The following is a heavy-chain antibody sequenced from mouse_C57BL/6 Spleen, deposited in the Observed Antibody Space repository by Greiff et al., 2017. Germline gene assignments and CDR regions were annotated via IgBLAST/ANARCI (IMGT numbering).Heavy chain of an antibody. CDR2: INPSSGYT. Sequence: VMLVESGAELAKPGASVKLSCKASGYTFTSYWMHWVKQRPGQGLEWIGYINPSSGYTKYNQKFKDKATLTADKSSSTAYMQLSSLTYEDSAVYYCARGGLETRDAMDYWGQGTSVTVSS. CDR3: ARGGLETRDAMDY. CDR1: GYTFTSYW. D-gene: IGHD3-1*01. J-gene: IGHJ4*01. V-gene: IGHV1-7*01.